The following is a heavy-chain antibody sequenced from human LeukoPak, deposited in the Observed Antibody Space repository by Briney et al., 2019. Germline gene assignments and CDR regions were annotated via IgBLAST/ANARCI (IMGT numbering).Heavy chain of an antibody. CDR2: IYYSGST. CDR3: ARIWGGYSYAYGFDAFDI. J-gene: IGHJ3*02. V-gene: IGHV4-59*08. Sequence: SETLSLTCTVSGGSISSYYWSWIRQPPGKGLEWIGYIYYSGSTNYNPSLKSRVTISVDTSKNQFSLKLSSLTAADTAVYYCARIWGGYSYAYGFDAFDIWGEGTRVTVSS. CDR1: GGSISSYY. D-gene: IGHD5-18*01.